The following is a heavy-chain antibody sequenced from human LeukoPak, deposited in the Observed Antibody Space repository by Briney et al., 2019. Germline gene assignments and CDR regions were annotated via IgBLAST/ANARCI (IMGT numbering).Heavy chain of an antibody. J-gene: IGHJ6*02. CDR2: ISYDGSNK. Sequence: PGGSLRLSCAASGFTFSSYAMHWVRQAPGKGLEWVAVISYDGSNKYYADSVKGRFTISRDNSKNTLYLQMNSLRAEDTAVYYCARDIYYGSGSYYPDYYYYGMDVWGQGTTVTVSS. CDR1: GFTFSSYA. V-gene: IGHV3-30-3*01. CDR3: ARDIYYGSGSYYPDYYYYGMDV. D-gene: IGHD3-10*01.